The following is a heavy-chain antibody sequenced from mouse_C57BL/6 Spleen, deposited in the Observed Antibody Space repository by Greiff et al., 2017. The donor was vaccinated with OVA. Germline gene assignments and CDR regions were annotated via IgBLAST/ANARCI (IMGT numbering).Heavy chain of an antibody. V-gene: IGHV1-59*01. Sequence: QVQLQQPGAELVRPGTSVKLSCKASGYTFTSYWMHWVKQRPGQGLEWIGVIDPSDSYTNYNQKFKGKATLTVDTASSTAYMQLSSLTSEDSAVYYCAYGNSAWFAYWGQGTLVTVSA. CDR1: GYTFTSYW. CDR2: IDPSDSYT. D-gene: IGHD2-1*01. CDR3: AYGNSAWFAY. J-gene: IGHJ3*01.